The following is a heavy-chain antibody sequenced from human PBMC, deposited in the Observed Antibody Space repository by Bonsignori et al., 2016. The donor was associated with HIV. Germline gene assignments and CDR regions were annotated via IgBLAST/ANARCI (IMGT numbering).Heavy chain of an antibody. V-gene: IGHV3-30*02. CDR3: AKDPYYRDTSRDFQK. D-gene: IGHD3-22*01. Sequence: VRQAPGKGLEWVAFIRYDGSYRNSADSVKGRFTISRDNSKNTLYLLMNSLRREDAAVYYCAKDPYYRDTSRDFQKWGQGTLVTVSS. J-gene: IGHJ1*01. CDR2: IRYDGSYR.